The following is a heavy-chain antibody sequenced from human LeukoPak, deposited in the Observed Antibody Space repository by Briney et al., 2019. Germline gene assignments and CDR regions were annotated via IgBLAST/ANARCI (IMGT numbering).Heavy chain of an antibody. V-gene: IGHV4-59*01. Sequence: SETLSLTCTVSGGSISSYYWSWIRQPPGKGLEGIGYIYYSGSTNYSPSLKSRVTISVDTSKNQFSLKLSSVTAADTAVYYCARGRLYSGSYFGWFDPWGQGTLVTVSS. CDR2: IYYSGST. D-gene: IGHD1-26*01. CDR1: GGSISSYY. J-gene: IGHJ5*02. CDR3: ARGRLYSGSYFGWFDP.